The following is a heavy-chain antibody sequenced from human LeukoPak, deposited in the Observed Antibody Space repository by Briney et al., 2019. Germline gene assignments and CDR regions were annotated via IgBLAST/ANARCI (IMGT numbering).Heavy chain of an antibody. CDR1: GFTFSPFG. CDR3: VRDRGTYRPIDY. Sequence: GGSLRLSCAASGFTFSPFGMNWVPQAPGKGLEWVSSISYTGTYIYYADSVKGRFTISRDNAQNSLYLQMNSLRAEDTAIYYCVRDRGTYRPIDYWGQGTLVTVSS. V-gene: IGHV3-21*04. J-gene: IGHJ4*02. CDR2: ISYTGTYI. D-gene: IGHD1-26*01.